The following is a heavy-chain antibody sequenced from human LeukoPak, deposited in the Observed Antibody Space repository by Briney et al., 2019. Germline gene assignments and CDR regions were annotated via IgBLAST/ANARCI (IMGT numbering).Heavy chain of an antibody. D-gene: IGHD6-6*01. J-gene: IGHJ6*03. Sequence: VSVKVSCKASGDTFTSYDINGGRQATGQGLEWMGWMNPNSGNTGYAQKFQGRVTMTRNTSISTAYMELSSLRSEDTAVYYCARASRGKYSSSSVIGYYYYMDVWGKGTTVTVSS. CDR2: MNPNSGNT. CDR3: ARASRGKYSSSSVIGYYYYMDV. V-gene: IGHV1-8*01. CDR1: GDTFTSYD.